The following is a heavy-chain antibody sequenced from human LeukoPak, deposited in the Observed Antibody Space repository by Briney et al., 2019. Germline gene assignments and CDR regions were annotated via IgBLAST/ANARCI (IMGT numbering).Heavy chain of an antibody. CDR1: GYTFTSYD. J-gene: IGHJ4*02. D-gene: IGHD1-26*01. Sequence: ASVKVSCKASGYTFTSYDINWVRQATGQGLEWMGWMNPNSGNTGYAQKFQGRVTMTRNTSISTAYMELSSLRSEDTAVYYCARDVILVGATPEEGLLDYWGQGTLVTVSS. CDR3: ARDVILVGATPEEGLLDY. CDR2: MNPNSGNT. V-gene: IGHV1-8*01.